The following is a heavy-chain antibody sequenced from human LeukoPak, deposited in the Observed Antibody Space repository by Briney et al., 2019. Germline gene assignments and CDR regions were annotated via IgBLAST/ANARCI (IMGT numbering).Heavy chain of an antibody. J-gene: IGHJ4*02. CDR3: AKGTLYYGSGSYPRY. V-gene: IGHV3-23*01. CDR1: GFTFSSYA. CDR2: ISDSGGST. Sequence: GGSLRLSCAASGFTFSSYAMSWVRQAPGKGLEWVSTISDSGGSTYYADSVKGRFTISRDNSKNTLYLQMNSLRAEDTAVYYCAKGTLYYGSGSYPRYWGQGTLVTVSS. D-gene: IGHD3-10*01.